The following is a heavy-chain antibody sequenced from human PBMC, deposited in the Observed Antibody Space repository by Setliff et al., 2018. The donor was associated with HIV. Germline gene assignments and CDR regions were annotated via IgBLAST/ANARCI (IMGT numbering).Heavy chain of an antibody. CDR1: GFTFEDYG. CDR2: IKQDGSEK. V-gene: IGHV3-7*01. J-gene: IGHJ3*02. Sequence: PGGSLRLSCAVSGFTFEDYGMSWVRQAPGKGLEWVANIKQDGSEKYYVDSVKGRFTISRDNAKNSLYLQMNSLRAEDTAVYYCARDPPYDILTGYYGDAFDIWGQGTMVTVSS. CDR3: ARDPPYDILTGYYGDAFDI. D-gene: IGHD3-9*01.